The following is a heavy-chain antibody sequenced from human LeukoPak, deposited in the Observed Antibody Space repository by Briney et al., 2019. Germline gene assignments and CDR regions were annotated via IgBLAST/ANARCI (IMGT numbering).Heavy chain of an antibody. Sequence: PGGSLRLSCAASGFTFSSYGMHWVRQAPGKGLEWVAVISYDGSNKYYADPVKGRFTISRDNSKNTLYLQMNSLRAEDTAVYYCAKDNNYYYDSSGYSDHFDYWGQGTLVTVSS. CDR2: ISYDGSNK. D-gene: IGHD3-22*01. CDR1: GFTFSSYG. V-gene: IGHV3-30*18. CDR3: AKDNNYYYDSSGYSDHFDY. J-gene: IGHJ4*02.